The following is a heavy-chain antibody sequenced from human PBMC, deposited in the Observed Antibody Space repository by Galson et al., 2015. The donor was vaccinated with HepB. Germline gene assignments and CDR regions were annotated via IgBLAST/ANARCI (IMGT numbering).Heavy chain of an antibody. J-gene: IGHJ4*02. V-gene: IGHV4-61*02. Sequence: LSLTCTVSGGSISSGSYYWSWIRQPAGKGLEWIGRIYTSGSTNYNPSLKSRVTMSVDTSKNQFSLKLSSVTAADTAVYYCAREELELDRFPGYWGQGTLVTVSS. D-gene: IGHD1-7*01. CDR3: AREELELDRFPGY. CDR2: IYTSGST. CDR1: GGSISSGSYY.